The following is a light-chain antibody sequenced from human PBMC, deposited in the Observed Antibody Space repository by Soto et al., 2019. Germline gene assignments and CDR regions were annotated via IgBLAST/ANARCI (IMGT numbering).Light chain of an antibody. J-gene: IGLJ3*02. CDR3: TSYTTRSPWV. V-gene: IGLV1-40*01. Sequence: QSVLTQPPSVSGAPGQRVTISCTGSSSNIGAGYDVHWYQQLPGTAPKLLIYGNSNRPSGVSSRFSASKSGDTAYLTISGLQAEDEADYYCTSYTTRSPWVFGGGTKLTVL. CDR1: SSNIGAGYD. CDR2: GNS.